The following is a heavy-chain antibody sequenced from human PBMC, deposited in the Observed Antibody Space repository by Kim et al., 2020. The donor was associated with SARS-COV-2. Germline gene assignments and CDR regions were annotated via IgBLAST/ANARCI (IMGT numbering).Heavy chain of an antibody. CDR3: ASPNDSSGYYGY. V-gene: IGHV4-39*01. Sequence: YNPSLKSRVTISVDTSKNQFSLKLSSVTAADTAVYYCASPNDSSGYYGYWGQGTLVTVSS. J-gene: IGHJ4*02. D-gene: IGHD3-22*01.